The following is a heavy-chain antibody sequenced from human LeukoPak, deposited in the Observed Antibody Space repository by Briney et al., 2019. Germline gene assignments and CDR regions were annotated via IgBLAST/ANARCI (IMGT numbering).Heavy chain of an antibody. CDR3: ARVPTGVLRYFDWLGAFDI. CDR2: INPNSGGT. Sequence: GASVKVSCKASGYTFTGYYMHWVRQAPGQGLEWMGWINPNSGGTNYAQKFQGRVTMTRDTSISTAYMELSRLRSDDTAVYYCARVPTGVLRYFDWLGAFDIWGQGTMVTVSS. J-gene: IGHJ3*02. D-gene: IGHD3-9*01. CDR1: GYTFTGYY. V-gene: IGHV1-2*02.